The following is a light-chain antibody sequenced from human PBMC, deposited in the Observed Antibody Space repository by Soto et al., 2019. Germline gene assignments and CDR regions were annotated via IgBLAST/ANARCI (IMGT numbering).Light chain of an antibody. V-gene: IGKV1-33*01. Sequence: DIQMTQSPSSLSASVGDRVTITCQASQDITNYLNWYQQKPGKAPQLLIYDASNLETGVPSRFSGSASGTDFTFTISSLQPEDIATYYCQQYDYLPLTFGGGTKVEIE. CDR2: DAS. CDR1: QDITNY. J-gene: IGKJ4*01. CDR3: QQYDYLPLT.